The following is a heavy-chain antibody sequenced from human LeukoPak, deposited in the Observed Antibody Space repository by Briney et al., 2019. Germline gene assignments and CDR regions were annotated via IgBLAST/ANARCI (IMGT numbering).Heavy chain of an antibody. CDR1: GYTFTSYA. Sequence: ASVKVSCKASGYTFTSYAMHWVRQAPGQRLEWMGWINAGNGNTKYSQKFQGRVTITRDTSASTAYMGLSSLRSEDTAVYYCARPPWYCSGGSCPSDYWGQGTLVTVSS. D-gene: IGHD2-15*01. J-gene: IGHJ4*02. CDR2: INAGNGNT. V-gene: IGHV1-3*01. CDR3: ARPPWYCSGGSCPSDY.